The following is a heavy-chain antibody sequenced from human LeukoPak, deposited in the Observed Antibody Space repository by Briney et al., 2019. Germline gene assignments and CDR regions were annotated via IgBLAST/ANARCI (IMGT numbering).Heavy chain of an antibody. J-gene: IGHJ3*02. D-gene: IGHD1-26*01. V-gene: IGHV1-18*01. CDR1: GYTFTSYG. CDR2: ISAYIGNT. Sequence: ASVKVSCKASGYTFTSYGISWGREAPGQGVEWVGWISAYIGNTNYAQKLQGRVTMTTDTSTSTAYMELRSLRSDDTAVYYCARDRRGLVGAPVDAFDIWGQGTMVTVSS. CDR3: ARDRRGLVGAPVDAFDI.